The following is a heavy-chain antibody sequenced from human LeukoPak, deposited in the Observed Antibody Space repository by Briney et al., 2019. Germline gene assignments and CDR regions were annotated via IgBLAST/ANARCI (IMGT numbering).Heavy chain of an antibody. V-gene: IGHV3-23*01. CDR1: GFTFSSFG. CDR2: ISDNGGSI. J-gene: IGHJ5*02. Sequence: GGSLRLSCAASGFTFSSFGMTWVRQAPGKGLEWVSAISDNGGSIFYADSVKGRFTISRDNSKNTLYLQMNSLRAEDTAVYYCAKALSIAVAGTGNWFDPWGQGTLVTVSS. D-gene: IGHD6-19*01. CDR3: AKALSIAVAGTGNWFDP.